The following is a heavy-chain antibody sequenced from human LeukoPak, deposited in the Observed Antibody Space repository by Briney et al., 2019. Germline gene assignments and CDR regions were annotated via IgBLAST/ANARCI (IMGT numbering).Heavy chain of an antibody. CDR1: GFTFSSYA. V-gene: IGHV3-48*04. J-gene: IGHJ5*02. D-gene: IGHD2-15*01. Sequence: PGGSLRLSCAASGFTFSSYAMSWVRQAPGKGLEWVSYISSSGSTIYYADSVKGRFTISRDNAKNSLYLQMNSLRAEDTAVYYCARDTTGAYCSGGSCYSGWFDPWGQGTLVTVSS. CDR3: ARDTTGAYCSGGSCYSGWFDP. CDR2: ISSSGSTI.